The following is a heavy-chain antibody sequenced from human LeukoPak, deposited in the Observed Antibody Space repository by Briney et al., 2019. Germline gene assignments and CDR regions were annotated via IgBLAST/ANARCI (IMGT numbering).Heavy chain of an antibody. CDR3: ARHIPRGVTRYFDSKGHSPYYCYGMDV. CDR1: GGSFSDHY. V-gene: IGHV4-34*01. CDR2: INQSGST. J-gene: IGHJ6*02. Sequence: SETLSLTCAVYGGSFSDHYWSWIRQPAGKGLVWIGEINQSGSTNYNPSLKSRVTISVDTSKNQFSLKLSSVTAANTDVYYCARHIPRGVTRYFDSKGHSPYYCYGMDVWGQGTTVTVSS. D-gene: IGHD3-9*01.